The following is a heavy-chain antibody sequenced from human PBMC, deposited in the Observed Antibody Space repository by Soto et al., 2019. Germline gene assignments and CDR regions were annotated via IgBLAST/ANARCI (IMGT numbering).Heavy chain of an antibody. CDR2: MNPNSGNT. CDR3: ARVAGTPDY. J-gene: IGHJ4*02. Sequence: QVQLVQSGAEVKKPGASVKVSCKASGYTFTSYDINWGRQATGQGLEWMGWMNPNSGNTGYAQKFQGRVTMTRNTSISTAYMGLSSLRSEETGLYYCARVAGTPDYWGQGTLVTVSS. V-gene: IGHV1-8*01. D-gene: IGHD2-15*01. CDR1: GYTFTSYD.